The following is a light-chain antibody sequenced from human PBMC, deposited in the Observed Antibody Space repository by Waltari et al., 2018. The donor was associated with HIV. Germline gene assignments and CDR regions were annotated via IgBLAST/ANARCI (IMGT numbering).Light chain of an antibody. J-gene: IGLJ1*01. CDR3: QAWDSSTAV. CDR1: NLGDKY. Sequence: SYELTQPPSVSVSPGPTATMTCSGDNLGDKYVCWYQQKPGQSPVLVIYQDSKRPSGSPERFSGSNSGNTATLTISGTQAWDEGDYYCQAWDSSTAVFGPGTKVTVL. CDR2: QDS. V-gene: IGLV3-1*01.